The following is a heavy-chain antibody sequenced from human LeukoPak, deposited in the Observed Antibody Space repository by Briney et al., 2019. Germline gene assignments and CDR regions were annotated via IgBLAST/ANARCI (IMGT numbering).Heavy chain of an antibody. CDR2: ISWNSGSI. J-gene: IGHJ3*02. CDR3: ATESLGTTTFRAFDI. CDR1: GFTFDDYA. V-gene: IGHV3-9*01. D-gene: IGHD1-26*01. Sequence: PGRSLRLSCAASGFTFDDYAMHWVRQAPGKGLQWVSGISWNSGSIGYADSVKGRFTISRDNAKNSLYLQMNSLRAEDTALYYCATESLGTTTFRAFDIWGQGTMVTVSS.